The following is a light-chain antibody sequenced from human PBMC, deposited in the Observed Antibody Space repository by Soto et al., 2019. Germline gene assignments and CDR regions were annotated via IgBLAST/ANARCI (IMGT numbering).Light chain of an antibody. J-gene: IGLJ3*02. V-gene: IGLV1-44*01. CDR2: TND. CDR1: SFNIGRNP. Sequence: QSVLTQPPSASGTPGQRVTISCSGSSFNIGRNPVNWYQQFPGTAPKLLSYTNDQRPSGVPDRFSGSKSGTSASLAISGLQSEDEADYYGAAWDDSLNGWVFGGGTKLTVL. CDR3: AAWDDSLNGWV.